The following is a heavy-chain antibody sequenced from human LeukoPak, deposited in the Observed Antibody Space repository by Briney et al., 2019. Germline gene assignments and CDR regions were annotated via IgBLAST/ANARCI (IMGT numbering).Heavy chain of an antibody. CDR3: ARDGIGNPFDY. CDR1: GFTFSSYS. CDR2: ISSSSSYI. V-gene: IGHV3-21*01. D-gene: IGHD4-23*01. J-gene: IGHJ4*02. Sequence: GGSLRLSCAASGFTFSSYSMNWVRQAPGKGLEWVSSISSSSSYIYYADSVKGRFTISRDNAKNSLYLQMNSLRAEDTAVYYCARDGIGNPFDYWGQGTLVTVSP.